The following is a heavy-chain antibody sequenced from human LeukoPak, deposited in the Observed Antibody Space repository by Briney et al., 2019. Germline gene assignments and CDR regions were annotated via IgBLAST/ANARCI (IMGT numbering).Heavy chain of an antibody. CDR1: GFTFSSYE. Sequence: GGSLRLSCAASGFTFSSYEMHWVRQAPDKGLEWVAFIRYDGTNKYYAESVKGRFTISRDNSKNTLYLQMNSLRGEDTAVYYCAKEDSTGWSTYKYYYMDVWGKGTTVTVS. CDR2: IRYDGTNK. D-gene: IGHD6-19*01. J-gene: IGHJ6*03. V-gene: IGHV3-30*02. CDR3: AKEDSTGWSTYKYYYMDV.